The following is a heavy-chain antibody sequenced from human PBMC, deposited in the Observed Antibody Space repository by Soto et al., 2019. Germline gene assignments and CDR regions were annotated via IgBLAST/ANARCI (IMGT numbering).Heavy chain of an antibody. CDR3: ARDSSPTVAIYYFDP. J-gene: IGHJ5*02. CDR1: GYTFISYH. CDR2: INPNTGTT. D-gene: IGHD4-17*01. V-gene: IGHV1-46*01. Sequence: ASVKVSCKASGYTFISYHMHWVRQAPGQGLQWMGTINPNTGTTSYAQEFQGRLTMTRDTSTNTVYMELRGLRFEDTAMYYCARDSSPTVAIYYFDPWGQGTLVTVSS.